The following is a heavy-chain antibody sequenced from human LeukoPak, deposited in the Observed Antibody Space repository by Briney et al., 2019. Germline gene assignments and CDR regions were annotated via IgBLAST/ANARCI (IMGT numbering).Heavy chain of an antibody. CDR2: IYHSGRT. J-gene: IGHJ4*02. CDR3: ARLYLPATRLDY. Sequence: PSETLSLTCTVSGYSISSGYYWGWIRQPPGKGLEWIGSIYHSGRTFYNPSLKSRVTISVDTSKNQFSLKLTSVTAADTAVYYCARLYLPATRLDYWGQGTLVTVSS. D-gene: IGHD5-24*01. V-gene: IGHV4-38-2*02. CDR1: GYSISSGYY.